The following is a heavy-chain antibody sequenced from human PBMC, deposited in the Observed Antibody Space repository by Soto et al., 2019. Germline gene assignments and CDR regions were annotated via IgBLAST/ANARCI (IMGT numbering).Heavy chain of an antibody. V-gene: IGHV1-18*01. CDR3: ARGHRTYNWFDP. CDR1: GGTFSSYA. CDR2: ISAYNGNT. J-gene: IGHJ5*02. Sequence: ASVKVSCKASGGTFSSYAISWVRQAPGQGLEWMGWISAYNGNTNYAQKLQGRVTMTTDTSTSTAYMELRSLRSDDTAVYYCARGHRTYNWFDPWGQGTLVTVSS.